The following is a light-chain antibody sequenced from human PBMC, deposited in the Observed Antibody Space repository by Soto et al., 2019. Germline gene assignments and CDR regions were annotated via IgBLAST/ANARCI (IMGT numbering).Light chain of an antibody. J-gene: IGKJ1*01. CDR3: QQYNTYPWT. CDR2: GAS. V-gene: IGKV1-16*02. Sequence: DIQMTQSPSSLSASVGDRVTITCRASQDISNYLVWFQQKPGKAPKPLIYGASSLKSGVPSKFSGSRFGTEFTLTITSLQPEDFATYYCQQYNTYPWTFGQGTKVEIK. CDR1: QDISNY.